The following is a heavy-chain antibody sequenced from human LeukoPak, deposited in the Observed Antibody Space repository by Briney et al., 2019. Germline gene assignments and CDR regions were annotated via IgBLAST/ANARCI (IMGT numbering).Heavy chain of an antibody. V-gene: IGHV3-30*04. CDR3: ARRHYDSSGYQPGTFDY. CDR1: GFTFSSYA. Sequence: GGSLRLSCAASGFTFSSYAMHWVRQAPGKGLEWVAVISYDGSNKYYADSVKGRFTISRDNSKNTLYLQMNSLRAEDTAVNYCARRHYDSSGYQPGTFDYWGQGTLVTVSS. CDR2: ISYDGSNK. D-gene: IGHD3-22*01. J-gene: IGHJ4*02.